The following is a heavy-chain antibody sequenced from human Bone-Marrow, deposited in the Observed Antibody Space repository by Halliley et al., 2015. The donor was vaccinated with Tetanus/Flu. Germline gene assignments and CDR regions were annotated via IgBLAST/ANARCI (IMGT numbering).Heavy chain of an antibody. D-gene: IGHD3-10*01. J-gene: IGHJ4*02. CDR3: AKGLFSQRQVVRFDY. Sequence: SGFTFADYAMHWVRQAPGKGLEWVSGISWNSGSIDYGDSVKGRFTISRDNAKNSLYLQMNSLRAEDTALYYCAKGLFSQRQVVRFDYWGQGTLVTVSS. CDR2: ISWNSGSI. CDR1: GFTFADYA. V-gene: IGHV3-9*01.